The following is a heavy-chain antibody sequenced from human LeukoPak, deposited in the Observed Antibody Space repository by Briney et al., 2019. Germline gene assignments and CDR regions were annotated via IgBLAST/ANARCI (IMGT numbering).Heavy chain of an antibody. J-gene: IGHJ4*02. D-gene: IGHD6-6*01. CDR2: IIPIFGTA. CDR1: GGTFSSYA. V-gene: IGHV1-69*05. Sequence: SVKVSCKASGGTFSSYAISWVRQAPGQGLEWMGRIIPIFGTANYAQKFQGRVTITTDESTSTAYMELSSLRSEDTAVYYCATPRLTQIPHFDYWGQGTLVTASS. CDR3: ATPRLTQIPHFDY.